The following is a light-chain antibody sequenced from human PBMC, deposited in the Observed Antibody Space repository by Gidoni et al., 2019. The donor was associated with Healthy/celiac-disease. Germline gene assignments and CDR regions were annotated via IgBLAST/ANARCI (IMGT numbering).Light chain of an antibody. CDR3: LQYSQLPFT. J-gene: IGKJ3*01. Sequence: DIVMTPTPLPPAVTAGQPASISCTSSQSLLHSDGKTYVYWYQQKPGQPPQLLIYEVSHRFSGVPDRCSGSWSGTDFTLKISRVQAEDVAVYYCLQYSQLPFTFGPXTKVEIK. CDR1: QSLLHSDGKTY. V-gene: IGKV2D-29*01. CDR2: EVS.